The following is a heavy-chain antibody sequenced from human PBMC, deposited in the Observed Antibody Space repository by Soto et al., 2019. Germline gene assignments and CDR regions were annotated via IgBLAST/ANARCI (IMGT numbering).Heavy chain of an antibody. Sequence: QVQLVQSGAEVKKPGASVKVSCKASGYTFTSYYMHWVRQAPGQGLEWMGIINPSGGSTSYAQKFQGRVTMTRDTSTSTVYMELSSLRSEDTAVYYSARAEITMVRGARFDYWGQGTLVTVSS. CDR3: ARAEITMVRGARFDY. CDR2: INPSGGST. J-gene: IGHJ4*02. CDR1: GYTFTSYY. D-gene: IGHD3-10*01. V-gene: IGHV1-46*03.